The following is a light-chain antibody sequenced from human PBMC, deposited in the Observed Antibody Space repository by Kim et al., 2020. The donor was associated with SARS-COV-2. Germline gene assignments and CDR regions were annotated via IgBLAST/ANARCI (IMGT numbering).Light chain of an antibody. CDR2: GAA. J-gene: IGKJ1*01. Sequence: VSPGDRATLSCRASQSVSRNIAWYQKRSGQDPRLLIHGAATRATGVPARFSGSGSGTEFTLTISSLQSEDVAVYYCQQYDVWPRPFGQGTKVDIK. CDR3: QQYDVWPRP. V-gene: IGKV3-15*01. CDR1: QSVSRN.